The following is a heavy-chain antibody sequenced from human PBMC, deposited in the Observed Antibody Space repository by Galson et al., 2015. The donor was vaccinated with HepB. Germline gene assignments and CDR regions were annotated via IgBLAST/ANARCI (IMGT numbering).Heavy chain of an antibody. J-gene: IGHJ4*02. CDR3: SRDALYSSGWYLPDF. Sequence: SLRLSCAVSGFTFEDFPMSWFRQAPGKGLEWVGFIRSSAYGGTTEYAASVKGRFTISRDDSKNIAYLQMNSLKTEDTAVYYCSRDALYSSGWYLPDFWGQGTLVTVSS. V-gene: IGHV3-49*03. CDR1: GFTFEDFP. D-gene: IGHD6-19*01. CDR2: IRSSAYGGTT.